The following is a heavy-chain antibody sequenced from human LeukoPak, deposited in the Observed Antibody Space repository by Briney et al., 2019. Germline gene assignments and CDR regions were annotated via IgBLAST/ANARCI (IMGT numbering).Heavy chain of an antibody. V-gene: IGHV3-7*01. Sequence: PGGSLRLSCAASGFTFSSYWMSWVRQAPGKGLEWVANIKQDGSEKYYVDSVKGRFTISRDNAKNSLYLQMNSLRAEDTAVYYCASVLWSGCHDAFDIWGQGTMVTVSS. CDR3: ASVLWSGCHDAFDI. J-gene: IGHJ3*02. CDR1: GFTFSSYW. CDR2: IKQDGSEK. D-gene: IGHD3-3*01.